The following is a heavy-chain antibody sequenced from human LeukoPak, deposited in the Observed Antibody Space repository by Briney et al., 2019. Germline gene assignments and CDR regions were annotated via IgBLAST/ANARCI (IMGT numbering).Heavy chain of an antibody. CDR1: GYTFTSYD. D-gene: IGHD1-26*01. V-gene: IGHV1-8*03. CDR3: ARPRIVGADDAFHI. Sequence: ASVKVSRKASGYTFTSYDINWVRQATGQGLEWMGWMNPNSGNTAYAQKFQGRVTIIRNTSISTAYMELSSLTSEDTAVYYCARPRIVGADDAFHIWGQGTMVTVSS. CDR2: MNPNSGNT. J-gene: IGHJ3*02.